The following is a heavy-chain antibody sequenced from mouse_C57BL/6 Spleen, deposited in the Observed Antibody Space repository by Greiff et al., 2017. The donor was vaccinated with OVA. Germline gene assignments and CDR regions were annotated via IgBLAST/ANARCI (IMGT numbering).Heavy chain of an antibody. CDR3: AIPLGSSGYPLDY. J-gene: IGHJ2*01. Sequence: QVQLQQSGAELVKPGASVKLSCKASGYSFTSYWMHWVKQRPGQGLEWIGMIHLNSGSTNYNEKFKSKAILTVDKSSSTAYMNLISLKSEDSAVYSYAIPLGSSGYPLDYWGQGTTLTVSS. D-gene: IGHD3-2*02. CDR1: GYSFTSYW. V-gene: IGHV1-64*01. CDR2: IHLNSGST.